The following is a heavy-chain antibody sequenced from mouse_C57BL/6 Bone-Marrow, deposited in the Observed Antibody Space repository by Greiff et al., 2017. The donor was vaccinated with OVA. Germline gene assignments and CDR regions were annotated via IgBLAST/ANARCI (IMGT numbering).Heavy chain of an antibody. V-gene: IGHV1-55*01. CDR2: IYPGSGST. J-gene: IGHJ3*01. CDR3: ARDDYDVSWFAT. CDR1: GYTFTSYW. Sequence: QVQLQQPGAELVKPGASVKMSCKASGYTFTSYWITWVKQRPGQGLEWIGDIYPGSGSTNYNEKFKSKATLTVDTSSSTAYMQLSSLTSEDSAVYYCARDDYDVSWFATGAKGLWSLSLQ. D-gene: IGHD2-4*01.